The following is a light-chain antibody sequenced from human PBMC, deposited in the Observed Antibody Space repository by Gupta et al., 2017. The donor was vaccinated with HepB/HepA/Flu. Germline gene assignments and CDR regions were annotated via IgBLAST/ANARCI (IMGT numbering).Light chain of an antibody. CDR2: GVS. CDR3: QQYGSPPRT. J-gene: IGKJ1*01. V-gene: IGKV3-20*01. Sequence: ELVLAQSPDTLSFSPGERATLSCRAIRSINSNFLAWYQQKPGQAPSLLIYGVSTRATGIPDRFSGSGSGTDFTLIISRLEPEDFAVYYCQQYGSPPRTFGQGTKVEIK. CDR1: RSINSNF.